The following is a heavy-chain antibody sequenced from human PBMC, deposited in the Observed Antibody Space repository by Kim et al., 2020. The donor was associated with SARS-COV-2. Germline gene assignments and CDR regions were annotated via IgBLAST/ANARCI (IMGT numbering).Heavy chain of an antibody. V-gene: IGHV7-4-1*02. CDR3: ARVQSFYYDRSGYNY. Sequence: ASVKVSFKASGYSFTRHAMNWVRQAPGQGLEWMGWINTNTGNPTYAQGFTGRFVFSLDTSVSTAYLQISSLKAEDTAVYYCARVQSFYYDRSGYNYWGQG. CDR2: INTNTGNP. CDR1: GYSFTRHA. J-gene: IGHJ4*02. D-gene: IGHD3-22*01.